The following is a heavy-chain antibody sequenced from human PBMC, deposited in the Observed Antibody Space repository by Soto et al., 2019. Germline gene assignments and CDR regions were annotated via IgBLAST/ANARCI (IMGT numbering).Heavy chain of an antibody. D-gene: IGHD3-22*01. CDR3: ARVVDSGYYLGPFDY. V-gene: IGHV3-74*03. CDR1: GFTFRRYW. J-gene: IGHJ4*02. Sequence: EVQVVESGGGLVQPGGSLRLSCVASGFTFRRYWMHWVRQAPGKGLVWVSRIDSDGTTTQYEDSVRGRFTISRDNAKNTLFLQMNSLRAEDTAVYYCARVVDSGYYLGPFDYWGQGTLVTVSS. CDR2: IDSDGTTT.